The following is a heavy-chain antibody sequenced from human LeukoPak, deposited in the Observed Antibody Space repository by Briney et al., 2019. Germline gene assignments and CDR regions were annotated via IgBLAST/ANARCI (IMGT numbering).Heavy chain of an antibody. Sequence: ASVKVSCKVSGYTLTELSMHWVRQAPGKGLEWMGGFDPEDGETIYAQKFQGRVTMTEDTSTDTAYMGLSSLRSEDTAVYYCATALIVGPLGVGAFDIWGQGTMVTVSS. J-gene: IGHJ3*02. CDR2: FDPEDGET. CDR1: GYTLTELS. D-gene: IGHD3-22*01. V-gene: IGHV1-24*01. CDR3: ATALIVGPLGVGAFDI.